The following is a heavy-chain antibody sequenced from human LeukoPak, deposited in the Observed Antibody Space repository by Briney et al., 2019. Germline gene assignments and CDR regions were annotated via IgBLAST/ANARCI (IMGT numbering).Heavy chain of an antibody. D-gene: IGHD5-18*01. CDR3: ARDQRGYSYGNYWYFDL. CDR1: GFTFSSYA. V-gene: IGHV3-66*01. Sequence: GGSLRLSCAASGFTFSSYAMSWVRQAPGKGLEWVSVIYSGGSTYYADSVKGRFTISRDNSKNTLYLQMNSLRAEDTAVYYCARDQRGYSYGNYWYFDLWGRGTLVTVSS. CDR2: IYSGGST. J-gene: IGHJ2*01.